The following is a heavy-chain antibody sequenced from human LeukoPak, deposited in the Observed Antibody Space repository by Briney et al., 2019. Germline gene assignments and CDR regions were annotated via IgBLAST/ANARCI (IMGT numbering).Heavy chain of an antibody. CDR1: GYTLTELS. CDR3: ATDGGIAAAGTNY. J-gene: IGHJ4*02. V-gene: IGHV1-24*01. D-gene: IGHD6-13*01. Sequence: ASVKVSSQVSGYTLTELSMHWVRQAPGKGLEWMGGFDPEDGETIYAQKFQGRVTMTEDTSTDTAYMELSSLRSEDTAVYYCATDGGIAAAGTNYWGQGTLVTVSS. CDR2: FDPEDGET.